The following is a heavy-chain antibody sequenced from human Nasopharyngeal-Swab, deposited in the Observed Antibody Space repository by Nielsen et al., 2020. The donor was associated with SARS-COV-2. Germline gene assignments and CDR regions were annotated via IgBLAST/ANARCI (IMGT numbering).Heavy chain of an antibody. V-gene: IGHV2-26*01. Sequence: SGPTLVQPTETLTLTCTVSGFSLTPAPTGVTWIRQPPGKALEWLAVTFSNDEKSYSASLKSRLTISKDTSKSQVVLTMANMVPVDTATYYCARLGCTSISCHIDHWGQGTLVTVSS. CDR1: GFSLTPAPTG. D-gene: IGHD2-2*01. CDR2: TFSNDEK. J-gene: IGHJ4*02. CDR3: ARLGCTSISCHIDH.